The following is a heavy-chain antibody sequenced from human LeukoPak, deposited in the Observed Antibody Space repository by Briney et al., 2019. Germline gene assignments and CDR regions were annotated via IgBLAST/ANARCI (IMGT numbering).Heavy chain of an antibody. CDR2: INPNSGGT. CDR1: GYTFTGYY. J-gene: IGHJ4*02. V-gene: IGHV1-2*02. CDR3: ARLVVRGVNPSDY. Sequence: ASVKVSCKASGYTFTGYYMHWVRQAPGQGLEWMGWINPNSGGTNYAQKFQGRVTMTRDTSISTAYMELSRLSSVTAADTAVYYCARLVVRGVNPSDYWGQGTLVTVSS. D-gene: IGHD3-10*01.